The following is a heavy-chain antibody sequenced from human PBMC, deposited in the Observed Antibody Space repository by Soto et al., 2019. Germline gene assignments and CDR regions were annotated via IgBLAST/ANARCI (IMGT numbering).Heavy chain of an antibody. CDR2: IGGRGNSA. Sequence: EVQLLESGGGLVQPGGSLRLSCAASGFTFTNYAMNWVRQAPGKGLEWVSVIGGRGNSAYYADSVQGRFTISRDNSKNTLSLQMSSLTADDTAIYYCVREGRGSFDFWGRGTMVTVSS. CDR3: VREGRGSFDF. J-gene: IGHJ3*01. V-gene: IGHV3-23*01. CDR1: GFTFTNYA. D-gene: IGHD5-12*01.